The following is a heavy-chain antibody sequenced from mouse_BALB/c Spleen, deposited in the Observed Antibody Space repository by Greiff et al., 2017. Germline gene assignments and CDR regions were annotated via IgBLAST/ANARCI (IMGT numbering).Heavy chain of an antibody. CDR1: GFTFSSYT. CDR3: ARRRGYDYDGYYAMDY. Sequence: EVKVVESGGGLVQPGGSLKLSCAASGFTFSSYTMSWVRQTPEKRLEWVAYISNGGGSTYYPDTVKGRFTISRDNAKNTLYLQMSSLKSEDTAMYYCARRRGYDYDGYYAMDYWGQGTSVTVSS. J-gene: IGHJ4*01. D-gene: IGHD2-4*01. V-gene: IGHV5-12-2*01. CDR2: ISNGGGST.